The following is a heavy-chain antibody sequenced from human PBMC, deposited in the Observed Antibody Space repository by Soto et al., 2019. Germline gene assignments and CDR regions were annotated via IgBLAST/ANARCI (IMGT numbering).Heavy chain of an antibody. J-gene: IGHJ5*01. D-gene: IGHD2-21*01. Sequence: QVQLQQWGTGLLKPSETLSLHCAVYGESLRCDYWSWIRQTPAMGLEWIGEINHRGTTNHDSSLTSLALIFIDTSKNQVSLRLNYVTAADTAVYYCARGYPRSILSTSLTTSYWFDSWGQGTLVTVSS. CDR3: ARGYPRSILSTSLTTSYWFDS. CDR2: INHRGTT. V-gene: IGHV4-34*04. CDR1: GESLRCDY.